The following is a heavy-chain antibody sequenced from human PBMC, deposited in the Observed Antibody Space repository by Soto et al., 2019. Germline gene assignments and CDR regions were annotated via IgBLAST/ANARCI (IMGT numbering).Heavy chain of an antibody. Sequence: GEALKITCKTSGCSFTNYWFGWVRQMPGKGLELMVIIYPGDSDTRYSPSFQGHVTISDDKSIITAYLQWSSLNASDTAMYYCARSDHGGTLYYFHXWGQGTLVTVSX. V-gene: IGHV5-51*01. J-gene: IGHJ4*02. CDR1: GCSFTNYW. CDR2: IYPGDSDT. CDR3: ARSDHGGTLYYFHX. D-gene: IGHD2-15*01.